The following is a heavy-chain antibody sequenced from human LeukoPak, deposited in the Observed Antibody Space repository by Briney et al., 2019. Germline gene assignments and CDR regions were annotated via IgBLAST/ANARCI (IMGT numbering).Heavy chain of an antibody. CDR3: ARGGDGDILTGLVFDY. D-gene: IGHD3-9*01. V-gene: IGHV1-18*01. CDR1: GYRFTSYG. J-gene: IGHJ4*02. CDR2: ISAYNGIT. Sequence: ASVKVSCKASGYRFTSYGISWVRQAPGQALEWMGWISAYNGITNYAQKLQGRVTMTTDTSTSTAYMELRSLRSDDTAVYYCARGGDGDILTGLVFDYWGQGTLVTVSS.